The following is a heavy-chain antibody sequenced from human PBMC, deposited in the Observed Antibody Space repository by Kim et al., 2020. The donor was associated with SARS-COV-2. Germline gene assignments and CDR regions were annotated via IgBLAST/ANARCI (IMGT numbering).Heavy chain of an antibody. CDR3: ARVDYGDYGEFDY. Sequence: ADAVKGRFTISRDNSKNTLYLQMNSLRAEDTAVYYCARVDYGDYGEFDYWGQGTLVTVSS. V-gene: IGHV3-53*01. D-gene: IGHD4-17*01. J-gene: IGHJ4*02.